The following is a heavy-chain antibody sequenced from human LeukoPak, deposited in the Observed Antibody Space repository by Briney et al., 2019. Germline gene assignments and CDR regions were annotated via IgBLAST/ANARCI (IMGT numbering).Heavy chain of an antibody. D-gene: IGHD4-17*01. CDR3: ARAASYDYGDYYYYYMDV. CDR2: IKQDGSEK. CDR1: GFTFSSYW. J-gene: IGHJ6*03. V-gene: IGHV3-7*01. Sequence: GGSLRLSCAASGFTFSSYWMSWVRQAPGKGLEWAANIKQDGSEKYYVDSVKGRFTISRDNAKNSLYLQMNSLRAEDTAVYYCARAASYDYGDYYYYYMDVWGKGTTVTISS.